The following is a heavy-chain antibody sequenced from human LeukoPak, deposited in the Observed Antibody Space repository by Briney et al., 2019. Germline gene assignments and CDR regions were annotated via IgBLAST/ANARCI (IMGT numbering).Heavy chain of an antibody. Sequence: GGSLRLSCAASGFTFSSSEMNWVRQTPGKGLEWISWIGGSGSYIYYADSVKGRFTISRDNARNSLYLQMNSLRVEDTAVYYCARDNAATVTPYSFYAMDVWGLGTTVIVSS. CDR3: ARDNAATVTPYSFYAMDV. D-gene: IGHD4-17*01. CDR2: IGGSGSYI. J-gene: IGHJ6*02. CDR1: GFTFSSSE. V-gene: IGHV3-48*03.